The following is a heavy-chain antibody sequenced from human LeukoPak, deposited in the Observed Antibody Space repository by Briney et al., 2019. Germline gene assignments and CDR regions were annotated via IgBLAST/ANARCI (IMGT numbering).Heavy chain of an antibody. CDR3: ARDGGDSGYEFDY. D-gene: IGHD5-12*01. J-gene: IGHJ4*02. CDR2: IYYSGST. CDR1: GGSISSSSYY. V-gene: IGHV4-61*01. Sequence: SETLSLTCTVSGGSISSSSYYWGWIRQPPGKGLEWIGYIYYSGSTNYNPSLKSRVTISVDTSKNQFSLKLSSVTAADTAVYYCARDGGDSGYEFDYWGQGTLVTVSS.